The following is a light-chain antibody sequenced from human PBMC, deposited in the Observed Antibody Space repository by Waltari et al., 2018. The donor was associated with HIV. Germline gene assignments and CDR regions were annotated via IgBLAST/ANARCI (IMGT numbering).Light chain of an antibody. Sequence: QSVLTHPPSASGPPGQRATISCSGSHSTVGIRYVYLYQQRPGPTRKIVIDGINERPVGVPDGFSGSKSGTSVSLVISGIRSEDEADYYCAAWDYSLSGWVFGGGTKLTVL. CDR3: AAWDYSLSGWV. CDR1: HSTVGIRY. J-gene: IGLJ3*02. V-gene: IGLV1-47*01. CDR2: GIN.